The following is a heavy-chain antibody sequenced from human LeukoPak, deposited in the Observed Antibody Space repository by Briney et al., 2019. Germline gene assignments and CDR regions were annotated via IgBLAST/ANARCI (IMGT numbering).Heavy chain of an antibody. CDR1: GGSISSGGYY. V-gene: IGHV4-31*03. J-gene: IGHJ4*02. CDR3: ARGILGGLLTFDYFDY. Sequence: SQTLSLTCTVSGGSISSGGYYWSWIRQHPGKGLEWIRYIYYSGSTYYNPSLKSRVTISVHTSKNQFSLKLSSVTAADTAVYYCARGILGGLLTFDYFDYWGQGTLVTVSS. D-gene: IGHD3-9*01. CDR2: IYYSGST.